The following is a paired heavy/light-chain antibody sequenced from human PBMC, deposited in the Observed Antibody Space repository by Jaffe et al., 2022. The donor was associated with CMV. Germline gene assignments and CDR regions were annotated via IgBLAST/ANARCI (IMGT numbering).Heavy chain of an antibody. CDR1: GGSISSSSYY. CDR3: ARRRSSSWYDLVDY. J-gene: IGHJ4*02. Sequence: QLQLQESGPGLVKPSETLSLTCTVSGGSISSSSYYWGWIRQPPGKGLEWIGSIFYRGSTYYNPSLKSRVTISVDTSKNQFSLKLSSVTAADTAVYYCARRRSSSWYDLVDYWGQGTLVTVSS. CDR2: IFYRGST. V-gene: IGHV4-39*01. D-gene: IGHD6-13*01.
Light chain of an antibody. V-gene: IGLV2-8*01. Sequence: QSALTQPPSASGSPGQSVTISCTGTSSDVGGYNYVSWYQQHPGKAPKLMIFEVSKRPSGVPDRFSGSKSGNTASLTVSGLQAEDEADYYCCSYAGSNNYMFGGGTKLTVL. CDR3: CSYAGSNNYM. J-gene: IGLJ3*02. CDR1: SSDVGGYNY. CDR2: EVS.